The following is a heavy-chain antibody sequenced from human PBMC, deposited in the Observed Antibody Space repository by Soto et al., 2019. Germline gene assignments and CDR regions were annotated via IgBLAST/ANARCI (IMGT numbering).Heavy chain of an antibody. CDR3: AKDPNYDIASVYDY. CDR2: ISGSGGST. V-gene: IGHV3-23*01. J-gene: IGHJ4*02. Sequence: GSLRLSCAASGFTFSSYAMSWVRQAPGKGLEWVSAISGSGGSTYYADSVKGRFTISRDNSKNTLYLQMNSLRAEDTAVHYCAKDPNYDIASVYDYWGQGTLVTVSS. CDR1: GFTFSSYA. D-gene: IGHD3-22*01.